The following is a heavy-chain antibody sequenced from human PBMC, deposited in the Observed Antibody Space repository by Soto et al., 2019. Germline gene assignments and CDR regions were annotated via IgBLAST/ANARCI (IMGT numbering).Heavy chain of an antibody. CDR1: GFTFRSYT. CDR2: ISYDASNK. J-gene: IGHJ3*02. D-gene: IGHD2-8*01. V-gene: IGHV3-30-3*01. CDR3: AKVRCTNGVCYPLDAFDI. Sequence: QVQLVESGGGVVQPGRSLRLSCAASGFTFRSYTIHWVRQAPGKGLEWVAVISYDASNKYYVDSVKGRFTISRDNFKNTLYLQMDSLRAEDTAVYYCAKVRCTNGVCYPLDAFDIWGQGTMVTVSS.